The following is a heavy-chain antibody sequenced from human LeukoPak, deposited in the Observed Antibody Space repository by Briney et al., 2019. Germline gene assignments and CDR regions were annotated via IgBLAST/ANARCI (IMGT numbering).Heavy chain of an antibody. D-gene: IGHD5-12*01. J-gene: IGHJ4*02. V-gene: IGHV5-51*01. CDR1: GYTFTAYW. CDR2: IYPGDSDT. Sequence: GESLKISCQGSGYTFTAYWIGWVRQMPGKGLEWMGIIYPGDSDTRYSPSFQGQVTTSADKSISTAYLQWSSLKASDTAMYYCAKQGGYSGYPDTFDYWGQGTLVTVSS. CDR3: AKQGGYSGYPDTFDY.